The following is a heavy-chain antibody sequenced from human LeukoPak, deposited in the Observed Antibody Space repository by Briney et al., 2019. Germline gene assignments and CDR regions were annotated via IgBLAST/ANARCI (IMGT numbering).Heavy chain of an antibody. J-gene: IGHJ4*02. CDR2: ISGSGGST. D-gene: IGHD2-15*01. Sequence: GGSLRLSCAASGFTFSSYAMSWVRQAPGKGLEWVSAISGSGGSTHYADSVKGRFTISRDNSKNTLYLQMNSLRAEDTAVYYCATTDRYCSGGSCYSGLFDYWGQGTLVTVSS. CDR1: GFTFSSYA. CDR3: ATTDRYCSGGSCYSGLFDY. V-gene: IGHV3-23*01.